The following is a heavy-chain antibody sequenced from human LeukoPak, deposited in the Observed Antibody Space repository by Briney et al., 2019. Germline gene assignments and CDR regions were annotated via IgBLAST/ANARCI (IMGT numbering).Heavy chain of an antibody. J-gene: IGHJ4*02. D-gene: IGHD3-9*01. Sequence: ASVKVSCKASGYTFTGYYMHWVRQAPGQGLEWMGWINPNSGGTNYAQKFQGRVTMTRDTSISTAFMELSRLRSDDTAVYHCARGSRPTYYDILTGYYRAPDKYYFDYWGQGTLVTVSS. CDR3: ARGSRPTYYDILTGYYRAPDKYYFDY. CDR1: GYTFTGYY. CDR2: INPNSGGT. V-gene: IGHV1-2*02.